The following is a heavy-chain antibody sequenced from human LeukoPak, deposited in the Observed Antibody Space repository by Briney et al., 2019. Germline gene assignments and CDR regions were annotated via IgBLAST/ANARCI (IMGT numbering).Heavy chain of an antibody. V-gene: IGHV3-30-3*01. Sequence: PGGSLRLSCAASGFTFSSYAMPWVRQAPGKGLEWVAVISYDGSNKYYADSVKGRFTISRDNSKNTLYLQMNSLRAEDTAVYYCARISSGYDWEPDYWGQGTLVTVSS. J-gene: IGHJ4*02. CDR3: ARISSGYDWEPDY. CDR1: GFTFSSYA. CDR2: ISYDGSNK. D-gene: IGHD5-12*01.